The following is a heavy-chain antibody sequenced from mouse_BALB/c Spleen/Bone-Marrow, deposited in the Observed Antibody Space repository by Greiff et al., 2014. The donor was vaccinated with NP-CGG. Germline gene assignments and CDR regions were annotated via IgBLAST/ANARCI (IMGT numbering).Heavy chain of an antibody. V-gene: IGHV1-7*01. CDR3: ARGLRDWYFDV. D-gene: IGHD2-4*01. J-gene: IGHJ1*01. Sequence: QVQLQQPGAELAKPGASVKMSCKASGYTFTTYWIHWVKQRPGQGLEWIGYINPSTGNTEYNQKFRDRATLTADKSSSTPYMQLSSLTSEDSAVYYCARGLRDWYFDVWGAGTTVTVSP. CDR2: INPSTGNT. CDR1: GYTFTTYW.